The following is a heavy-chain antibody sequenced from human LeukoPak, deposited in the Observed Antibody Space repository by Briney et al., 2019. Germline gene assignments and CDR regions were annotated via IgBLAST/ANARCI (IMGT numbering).Heavy chain of an antibody. J-gene: IGHJ4*02. CDR1: GGSISSYY. CDR2: IYYSGST. Sequence: SETLSLTCTVSGGSISSYYWSWIRQPPGKGLEWIGYIYYSGSTNYNPSLKSRVTISVDTSKNQFSLKLSSVTAADTAVYYCARFATTVTLFDYWGQGTLVTVSS. D-gene: IGHD4-17*01. V-gene: IGHV4-59*01. CDR3: ARFATTVTLFDY.